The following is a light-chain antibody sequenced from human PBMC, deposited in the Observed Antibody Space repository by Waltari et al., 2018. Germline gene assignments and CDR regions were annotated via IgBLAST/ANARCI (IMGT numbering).Light chain of an antibody. CDR2: GAS. Sequence: SCRASQSVSRALAWYQQKPGQAPRILIYGASSRATGIPDRFSGSGSGTDFSLTISRLEPEDFAVYYCQHYVRLPVTFGQGTKVEIK. J-gene: IGKJ1*01. V-gene: IGKV3-20*01. CDR3: QHYVRLPVT. CDR1: QSVSRA.